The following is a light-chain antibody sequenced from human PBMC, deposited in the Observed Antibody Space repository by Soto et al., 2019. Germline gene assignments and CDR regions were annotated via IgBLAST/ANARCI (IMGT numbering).Light chain of an antibody. J-gene: IGKJ4*01. CDR2: DAF. Sequence: EVVMTQSPATLSVSPGERATLSCRASQSVGSKLAWYQQKPGQAPRLLIFDAFSRDTGIPARFSGSGSGTEFTLFISSLQSEDFAVYYCKQYNNWPPLTFGGGTKVEI. CDR3: KQYNNWPPLT. CDR1: QSVGSK. V-gene: IGKV3-15*01.